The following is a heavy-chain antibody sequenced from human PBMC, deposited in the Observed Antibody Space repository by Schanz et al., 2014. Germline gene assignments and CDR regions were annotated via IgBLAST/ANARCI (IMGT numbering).Heavy chain of an antibody. CDR1: RYPFTAYY. Sequence: QVHLVQSGSEVKKPGASVKVSCKASRYPFTAYYMHWVRQAPGQGLEWMGRIIPLLRIAEYAQEFQGRVTVTADTSTSTAYMELSSLRSEDTAIYYCARDRGAWYFDLWGQGTLVTVSS. D-gene: IGHD6-25*01. CDR3: ARDRGAWYFDL. J-gene: IGHJ4*02. CDR2: IIPLLRIA. V-gene: IGHV1-69*09.